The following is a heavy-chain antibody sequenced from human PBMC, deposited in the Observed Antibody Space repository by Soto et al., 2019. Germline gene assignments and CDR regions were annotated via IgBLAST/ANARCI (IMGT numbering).Heavy chain of an antibody. D-gene: IGHD1-26*01. J-gene: IGHJ4*02. CDR2: ISASGGAI. CDR3: AKDQDSGSYYILDH. CDR1: GFTFRSYA. Sequence: EVQLLESGGGLEQPGGSLRLSCAASGFTFRSYAMSWVRQAPGKGLEWVSGISASGGAIYYADSVKGRFTISRDNSKNMFFLQVDSLRVEDTAVYYCAKDQDSGSYYILDHWGQGTLVTVSS. V-gene: IGHV3-23*01.